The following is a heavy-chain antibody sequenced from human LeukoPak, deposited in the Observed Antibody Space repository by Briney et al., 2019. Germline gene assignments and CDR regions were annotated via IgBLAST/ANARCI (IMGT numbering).Heavy chain of an antibody. CDR2: IYYSGSA. J-gene: IGHJ3*02. V-gene: IGHV4-39*02. CDR3: ARDSCYCSSTSCYCGGSSWYFRAFDI. Sequence: SETLSLTCTVSGGSISSSSYYWGWIRQPPGKGLEWIGSIYYSGSAYYNPSLKSRVTISVDTSKNQFSLKVSSVTAADTAVYYCARDSCYCSSTSCYCGGSSWYFRAFDIWGQGTMVTVSS. D-gene: IGHD2-2*01. CDR1: GGSISSSSYY.